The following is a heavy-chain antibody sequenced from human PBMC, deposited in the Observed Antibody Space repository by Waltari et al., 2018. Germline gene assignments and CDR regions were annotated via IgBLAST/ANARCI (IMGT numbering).Heavy chain of an antibody. Sequence: QVQLVESGGGVVQPGRSLRLSCAASGFTLRSYAMHWVRQAPGKGLEWVAVISYDGSNKYYADSVKGRFTISRDNSKNTLYLQMNSLRAEDTAVYYCARDLTQWLSGYYFDYWGQGTLVTVSS. CDR1: GFTLRSYA. D-gene: IGHD6-19*01. V-gene: IGHV3-30-3*01. CDR3: ARDLTQWLSGYYFDY. CDR2: ISYDGSNK. J-gene: IGHJ4*02.